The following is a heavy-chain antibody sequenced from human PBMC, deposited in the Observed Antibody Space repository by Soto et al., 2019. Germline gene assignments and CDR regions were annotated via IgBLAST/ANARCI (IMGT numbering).Heavy chain of an antibody. CDR3: ARGGAVGGIDY. J-gene: IGHJ4*02. V-gene: IGHV4-59*01. CDR1: GGSISSYY. CDR2: IYYSGST. D-gene: IGHD1-26*01. Sequence: QVQLQESGPGLVKPSETLSLTCTVSGGSISSYYWSWIRQPPGKGLEWIGYIYYSGSTDDNPSLKSRVTISVDTSKNQFSLKLSSVTAADTAVYYCARGGAVGGIDYWGQGTLVTVSS.